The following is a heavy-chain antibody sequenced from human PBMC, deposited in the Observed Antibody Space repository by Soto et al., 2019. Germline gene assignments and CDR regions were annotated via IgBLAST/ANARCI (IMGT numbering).Heavy chain of an antibody. CDR3: ARDPYY. Sequence: EVQLVESGGGLVQPGGSLRLLCAVSGFTVSSNYMSWVRQAPGRGLEWVSVIYSGGSTYYADSVKGRFTISRDNSKNTLYLEMNSLRAEDTAVYYCARDPYYWGQGTLVTVSS. CDR2: IYSGGST. J-gene: IGHJ4*02. V-gene: IGHV3-66*01. CDR1: GFTVSSNY.